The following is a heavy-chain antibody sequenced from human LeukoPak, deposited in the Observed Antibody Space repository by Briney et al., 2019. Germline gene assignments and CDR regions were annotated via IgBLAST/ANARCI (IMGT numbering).Heavy chain of an antibody. CDR3: ARSSLVVVTTNQAFDY. CDR2: VFPGDSDT. CDR1: GYSFTSYW. Sequence: GESLKISCKGSGYSFTSYWIGWVRQMPGKGLEWMGIVFPGDSDTRYSPSFQGQVTISADKSISTAYLQWSSLKASDTAMYYCARSSLVVVTTNQAFDYWGQGTLVTVSS. D-gene: IGHD2-15*01. V-gene: IGHV5-51*01. J-gene: IGHJ4*02.